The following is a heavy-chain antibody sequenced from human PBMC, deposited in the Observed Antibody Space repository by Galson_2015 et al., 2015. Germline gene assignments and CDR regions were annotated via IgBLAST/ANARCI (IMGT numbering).Heavy chain of an antibody. V-gene: IGHV1-8*01. CDR3: ARGGNWNDYYWFDP. CDR2: MNPNSGNT. CDR1: GCTFTSYD. Sequence: SVKVSCKASGCTFTSYDINWVRQATGQGLEWMGWMNPNSGNTGYAQKFQGRVTMTRNTSISTAYMELSSLRSEDTAVYYCARGGNWNDYYWFDPWGQGTLVTVSS. J-gene: IGHJ5*02. D-gene: IGHD1-1*01.